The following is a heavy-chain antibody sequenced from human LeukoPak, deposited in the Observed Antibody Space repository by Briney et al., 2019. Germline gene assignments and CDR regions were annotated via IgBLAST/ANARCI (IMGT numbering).Heavy chain of an antibody. CDR2: INPNSGGT. V-gene: IGHV1-2*02. CDR1: GYTFTGYF. CDR3: ARAQSLTAPAGTFANS. D-gene: IGHD6-13*01. J-gene: IGHJ4*02. Sequence: ASVKVSCKASGYTFTGYFLHWVRRAPGQGFEWMGWINPNSGGTYYTQRFQGRVTMTRDTSISAAYMELSSLRSDDTAVYYCARAQSLTAPAGTFANSWGQGTLVTVSS.